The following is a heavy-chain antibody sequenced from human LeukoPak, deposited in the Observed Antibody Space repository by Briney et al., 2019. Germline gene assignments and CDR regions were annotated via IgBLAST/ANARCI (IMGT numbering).Heavy chain of an antibody. D-gene: IGHD6-19*01. V-gene: IGHV3-23*01. CDR3: AKITAVADCFDY. J-gene: IGHJ4*02. Sequence: GGSLRLSYAASGFTFSSYAMSWVRQAPGKGLEWVSAISGSGGSTYYADSVKGRFTISRDNSKNTLYLQMNSLRAEDTAVYYCAKITAVADCFDYWGQGTLVTVSS. CDR2: ISGSGGST. CDR1: GFTFSSYA.